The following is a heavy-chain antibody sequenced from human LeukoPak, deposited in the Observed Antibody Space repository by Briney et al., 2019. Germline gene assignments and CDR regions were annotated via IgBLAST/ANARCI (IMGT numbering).Heavy chain of an antibody. J-gene: IGHJ4*02. D-gene: IGHD3-3*01. V-gene: IGHV1-69*04. CDR2: IIPILGIA. CDR1: GGTFSSYA. Sequence: SVKVSCKASGGTFSSYAISWVRQAPGQGLEWMGRIIPILGIANYAQKFQGRVTITADKSTSTAYMELSSLRSEDTAVYYCASTNLDFWSGYYPPYYFDYWGQGTLVTVSS. CDR3: ASTNLDFWSGYYPPYYFDY.